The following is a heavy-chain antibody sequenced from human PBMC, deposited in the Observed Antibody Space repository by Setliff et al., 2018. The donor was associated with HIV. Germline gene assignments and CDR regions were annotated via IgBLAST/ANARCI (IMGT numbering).Heavy chain of an antibody. V-gene: IGHV4-39*01. J-gene: IGHJ4*02. CDR2: IYYTGST. CDR1: GGSIRSSNYY. CDR3: ARGIADYFDY. Sequence: SETLSLTCTVSGGSIRSSNYYWGWIRQPPGKGLEWIGHIYYTGSTYYNPSLKSRVTISVDTYKNQFSLKLSSVTAADTAVYYCARGIADYFDYWGQGTLVTVSS. D-gene: IGHD2-21*01.